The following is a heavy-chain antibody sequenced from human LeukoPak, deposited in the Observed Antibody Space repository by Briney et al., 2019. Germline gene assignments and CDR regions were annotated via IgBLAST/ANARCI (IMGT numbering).Heavy chain of an antibody. Sequence: SETLSLTCTVSGDSISSYYWSWIRQPPGKELEWIGYIYYSGSTNYNPSLKSRVTISVDTSKNQFSLKLSSVTAADTAVYYCATGRGYSSSWYWFDPWGQGTLVTVSS. J-gene: IGHJ5*02. CDR3: ATGRGYSSSWYWFDP. V-gene: IGHV4-59*01. CDR2: IYYSGST. CDR1: GDSISSYY. D-gene: IGHD6-13*01.